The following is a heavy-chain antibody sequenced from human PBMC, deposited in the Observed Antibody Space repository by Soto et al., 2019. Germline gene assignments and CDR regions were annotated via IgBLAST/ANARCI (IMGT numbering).Heavy chain of an antibody. D-gene: IGHD3-9*01. CDR2: IIPIFGTA. J-gene: IGHJ4*02. V-gene: IGHV1-69*12. CDR3: ERDRGGVFHWLHGPYYFDY. CDR1: GGTFSSYA. Sequence: QVQLVQSGAEVKKPGSSVKVSCKASGGTFSSYAISWVRQAPGQGLEWMGGIIPIFGTANYAQKFQGRVTITAVESTRTAYMELSSVRSEDTGVYYCERDRGGVFHWLHGPYYFDYWGQGALVTVFS.